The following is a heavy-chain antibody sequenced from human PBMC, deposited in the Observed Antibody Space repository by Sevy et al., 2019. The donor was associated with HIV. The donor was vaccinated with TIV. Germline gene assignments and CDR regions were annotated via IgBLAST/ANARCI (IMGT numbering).Heavy chain of an antibody. Sequence: GGSLRLSCAASGFTFNNAWMSWVRQAPGKGLEWVGRIKSKTDGGTTDYAATVKDRLAISRDDSKNTLYLQMNSLKTEDPAVYYCTTDYSLDATYWGGFYFDYWGQGTLVTVSS. J-gene: IGHJ4*02. CDR3: TTDYSLDATYWGGFYFDY. CDR1: GFTFNNAW. D-gene: IGHD7-27*01. V-gene: IGHV3-15*01. CDR2: IKSKTDGGTT.